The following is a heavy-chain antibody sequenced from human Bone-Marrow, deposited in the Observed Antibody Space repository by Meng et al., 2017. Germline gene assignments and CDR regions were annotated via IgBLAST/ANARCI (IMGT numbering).Heavy chain of an antibody. J-gene: IGHJ3*02. D-gene: IGHD5-24*01. V-gene: IGHV4-39*07. CDR2: IYYSGST. Sequence: GSLRLSCTVPGGSISSSSYYWGWFRQPPGKGLEWIGSIYYSGSTYYNPSLKSRVTISVDTSKNPYSLKLSSVAAADTAVYCCARDSRDGHTNDALDIWGQGTMVTVSS. CDR3: ARDSRDGHTNDALDI. CDR1: GGSISSSSYY.